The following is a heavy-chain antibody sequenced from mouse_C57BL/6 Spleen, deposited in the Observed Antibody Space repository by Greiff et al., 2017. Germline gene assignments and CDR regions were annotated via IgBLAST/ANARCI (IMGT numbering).Heavy chain of an antibody. V-gene: IGHV14-1*01. Sequence: EVQLQESGAELVRPGASVKLSCTASGFNIKDYYMHWVKPRPEQGLEWIGRIDPADGDTEYAPKFQGKATMTADTSSNTAYLQLSSLTSEDTAVYYCTPYYYAAWFAYWGQGTLVTVSA. J-gene: IGHJ3*01. CDR3: TPYYYAAWFAY. CDR2: IDPADGDT. CDR1: GFNIKDYY. D-gene: IGHD1-1*01.